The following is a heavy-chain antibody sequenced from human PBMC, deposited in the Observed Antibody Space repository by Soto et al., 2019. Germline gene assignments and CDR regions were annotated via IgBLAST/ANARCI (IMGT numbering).Heavy chain of an antibody. CDR3: ARYKRDIDY. CDR2: IKQGESEK. CDR1: GFSFSIHW. D-gene: IGHD1-20*01. V-gene: IGHV3-7*01. Sequence: EVHLVESGGGLVQPGGSLRLSCAASGFSFSIHWMSWVRQAAGKGLEWVANIKQGESEKYYADSVKGRFTISRDNAKNSLYLQMNSLRAEDTAVYYCARYKRDIDYWGQGTLVTVSS. J-gene: IGHJ4*02.